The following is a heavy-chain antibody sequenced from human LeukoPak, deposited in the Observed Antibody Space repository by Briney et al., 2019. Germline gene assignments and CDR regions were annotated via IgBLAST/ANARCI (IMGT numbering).Heavy chain of an antibody. CDR3: ARDRTVAGTSSVAY. Sequence: EASVKVSCKASGYTFTSYGISWVRQAPGQGLEWMGWISTYNGHTNYARKVQGRVTMTTDTSTSTAYMELRSLRSDDTAVYYCARDRTVAGTSSVAYWGQGTLVTVSS. J-gene: IGHJ4*02. V-gene: IGHV1-18*01. CDR1: GYTFTSYG. CDR2: ISTYNGHT. D-gene: IGHD6-19*01.